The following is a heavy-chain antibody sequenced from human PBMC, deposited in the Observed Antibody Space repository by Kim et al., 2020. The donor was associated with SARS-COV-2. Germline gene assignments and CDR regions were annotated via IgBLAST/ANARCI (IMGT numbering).Heavy chain of an antibody. CDR3: ATRALGYFVDY. D-gene: IGHD3-9*01. V-gene: IGHV3-30*02. J-gene: IGHJ4*02. CDR2: K. Sequence: KYYADSLKGRLTITRDNSKNTLYLQRNSLRAEDTAVYYCATRALGYFVDYWGQGTLVTVSS.